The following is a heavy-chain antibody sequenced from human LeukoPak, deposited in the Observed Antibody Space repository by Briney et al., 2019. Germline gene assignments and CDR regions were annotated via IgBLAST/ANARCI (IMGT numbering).Heavy chain of an antibody. CDR3: ARHYFRYSSGWYYFDC. Sequence: SETLSLTCTVSGYSISSGYYWGWIRQPPGKGLEWIGSIYHSGSTYYNPSLKSRVTISVDTSKNQFSLKLSSVTAADTAVYYCARHYFRYSSGWYYFDCWGQGTLVTVSS. CDR1: GYSISSGYY. CDR2: IYHSGST. D-gene: IGHD6-19*01. J-gene: IGHJ4*02. V-gene: IGHV4-38-2*02.